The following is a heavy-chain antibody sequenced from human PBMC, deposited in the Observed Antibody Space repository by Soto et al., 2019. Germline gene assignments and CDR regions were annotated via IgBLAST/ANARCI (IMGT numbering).Heavy chain of an antibody. CDR3: ARDRDCSGGSCYRPSAFDI. Sequence: GASVKVSCKASGYTFTSYGISWVRQAPGQGLEWMGWISAYNGNTNYAQKLQGRVTMTTDTSTSTAYMELRSLRSDDTAVYYCARDRDCSGGSCYRPSAFDIWGQGTMVTVSS. CDR1: GYTFTSYG. V-gene: IGHV1-18*01. CDR2: ISAYNGNT. D-gene: IGHD2-15*01. J-gene: IGHJ3*02.